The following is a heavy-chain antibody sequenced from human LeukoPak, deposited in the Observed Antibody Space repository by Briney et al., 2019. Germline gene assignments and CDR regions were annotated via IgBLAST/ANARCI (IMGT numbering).Heavy chain of an antibody. J-gene: IGHJ4*02. D-gene: IGHD1-26*01. CDR2: IYYSGST. Sequence: SETLSLTCTVSGGSISSSSYYWGWIRQPPGKGLEWIGSIYYSGSTYYNPSLKSRVTISVDTSKNQFSLKLFSVTAADTAVYYCTRAGGSGSYSLFDYWGLGTLVTVSS. CDR1: GGSISSSSYY. CDR3: TRAGGSGSYSLFDY. V-gene: IGHV4-39*07.